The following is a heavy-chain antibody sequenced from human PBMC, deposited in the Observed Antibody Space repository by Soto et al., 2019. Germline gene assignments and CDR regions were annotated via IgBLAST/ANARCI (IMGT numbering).Heavy chain of an antibody. D-gene: IGHD2-2*01. V-gene: IGHV1-3*01. Sequence: QVQLVQSGAEVKKPGASVKVSCKASGYTFTSYAMHWVRQAPGQRLEWMGWINAGNGNTKYSQKFQGRVTITRDTSASTADMELSSLRSEDTAVYYWARSTSLGNWFDPWGQGTLVTVSS. CDR3: ARSTSLGNWFDP. CDR1: GYTFTSYA. CDR2: INAGNGNT. J-gene: IGHJ5*02.